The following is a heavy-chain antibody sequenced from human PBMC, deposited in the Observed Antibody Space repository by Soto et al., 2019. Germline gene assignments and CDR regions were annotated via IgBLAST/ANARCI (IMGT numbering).Heavy chain of an antibody. J-gene: IGHJ6*02. CDR2: INSDGSST. CDR3: ARVLDATLYYYYGMDV. V-gene: IGHV3-74*01. CDR1: GFTFSSYW. Sequence: PGGSLRLSCAASGFTFSSYWMHWVRQAPGKGLVWVSRINSDGSSTSYADSVKGRFTISRDNAKNTLYLQMNSLRAEDTAVYYCARVLDATLYYYYGMDVWGQGTTVTVSS.